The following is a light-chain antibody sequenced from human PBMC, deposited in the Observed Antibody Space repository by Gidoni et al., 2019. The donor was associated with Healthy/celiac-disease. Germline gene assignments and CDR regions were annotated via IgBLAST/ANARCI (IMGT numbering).Light chain of an antibody. J-gene: IGKJ4*01. CDR1: QGISSY. Sequence: DIQLTQSPSFLSASVGDRVTITCRASQGISSYLALYQQKPGKAPKLLIYAASTLQSGVPSRFSCSGSGTEFTLTISSLQPEDFATYYCQQLNSYPLTFGGGTKVEIK. V-gene: IGKV1-9*01. CDR2: AAS. CDR3: QQLNSYPLT.